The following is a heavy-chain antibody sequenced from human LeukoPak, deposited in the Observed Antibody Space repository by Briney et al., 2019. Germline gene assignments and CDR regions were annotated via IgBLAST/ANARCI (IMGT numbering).Heavy chain of an antibody. CDR1: GGSITSSSHH. Sequence: SETLSLTCTVSGGSITSSSHHWGWLRQPPGKGLEWIGSIYYSGTTYYKPSLRSRVTISVDTSKNQFSLKVTSVTAADTAVYYCARESPLGLEDVWGKGTTVTVSS. CDR3: ARESPLGLEDV. CDR2: IYYSGTT. J-gene: IGHJ6*04. V-gene: IGHV4-39*07.